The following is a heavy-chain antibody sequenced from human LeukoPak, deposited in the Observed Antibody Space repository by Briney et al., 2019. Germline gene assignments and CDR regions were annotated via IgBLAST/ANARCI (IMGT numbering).Heavy chain of an antibody. V-gene: IGHV3-48*03. CDR2: ISSSGSTI. CDR1: GFTFSSYE. CDR3: ASLRYYYDSSGYYSGAC. J-gene: IGHJ4*02. D-gene: IGHD3-22*01. Sequence: GGSLRLSCAASGFTFSSYEMNWVRQAPGKGLEWVSYISSSGSTIYYADSVKGRFTISRDNAKNSLYLQMNSLRAEDTAVYYCASLRYYYDSSGYYSGACWGQGTLVTVSS.